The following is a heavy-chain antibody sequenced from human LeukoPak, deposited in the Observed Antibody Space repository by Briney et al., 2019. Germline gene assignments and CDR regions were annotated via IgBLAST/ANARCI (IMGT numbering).Heavy chain of an antibody. CDR2: INHSGST. D-gene: IGHD6-13*01. CDR3: ARGPAAGTFGY. Sequence: SETLSLTCAVYGGSFSGYYWSWIRQPPGKGLEWIGEINHSGSTNYNPSLKSRVTISADTSKNQFSLKLSSVTAADTAVYYCARGPAAGTFGYWGQGTLVTVSS. CDR1: GGSFSGYY. V-gene: IGHV4-34*01. J-gene: IGHJ4*02.